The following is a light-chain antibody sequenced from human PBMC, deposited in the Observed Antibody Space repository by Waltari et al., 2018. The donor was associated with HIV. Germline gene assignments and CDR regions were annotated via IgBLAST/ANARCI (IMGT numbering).Light chain of an antibody. CDR3: AAWTDSLTAVV. J-gene: IGLJ2*01. CDR2: RNN. Sequence: QSVLTPPPSASGTPGQRVTIPCSGSSSNIGRYYVSWFRQSPGTSPTLLIIRNNQRPSGVPDRFSGSKSGTSASRAINGLRSEDEADDYCAAWTDSLTAVVFGGGTKLSVL. CDR1: SSNIGRYY. V-gene: IGLV1-47*01.